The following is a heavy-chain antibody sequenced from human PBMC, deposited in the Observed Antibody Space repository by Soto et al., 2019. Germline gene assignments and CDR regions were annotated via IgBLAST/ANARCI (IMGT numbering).Heavy chain of an antibody. CDR1: GFTFCSYS. Sequence: GGSLTLSCAACGFTFCSYSMSWFRQAPGKGLEWVSAISGSGGSTYYADSVKGRFTISRDNSKNTLYLQMNSLRAEDTAVYYCAGFCTNGVCYSNYYYYGMDVGCQVTTVTVSS. CDR3: AGFCTNGVCYSNYYYYGMDV. J-gene: IGHJ6*02. D-gene: IGHD2-8*01. V-gene: IGHV3-23*01. CDR2: ISGSGGST.